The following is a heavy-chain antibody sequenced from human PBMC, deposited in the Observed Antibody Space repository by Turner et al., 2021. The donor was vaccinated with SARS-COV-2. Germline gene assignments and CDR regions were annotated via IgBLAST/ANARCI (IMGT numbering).Heavy chain of an antibody. CDR2: IWYDGSNK. CDR3: ARDHYYDSSGYTLDAFDI. Sequence: QVQLVESGGGVVQPGRSLRLSCAAYGFTFSSYGMHWVRQAPGKGLEWVAVIWYDGSNKYYADSVKGRFTISRDISKNTLYLQMNSLRAEDTAVYYCARDHYYDSSGYTLDAFDIWGQGTMVTISS. J-gene: IGHJ3*02. CDR1: GFTFSSYG. V-gene: IGHV3-33*01. D-gene: IGHD3-22*01.